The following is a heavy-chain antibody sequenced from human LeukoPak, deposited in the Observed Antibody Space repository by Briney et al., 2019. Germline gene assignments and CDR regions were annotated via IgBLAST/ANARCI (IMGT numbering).Heavy chain of an antibody. Sequence: ASVKVSCKASGYTFTGYYMHWVRQAPGQGLEWMGIINPSGGSTSYAQKFQGRVTMTRDTSTSTVYMELSSLRSEDTAVYYCARVGGFGDYYNWFDPWGQGTLVTVSS. D-gene: IGHD4-17*01. CDR3: ARVGGFGDYYNWFDP. V-gene: IGHV1-46*01. CDR1: GYTFTGYY. CDR2: INPSGGST. J-gene: IGHJ5*02.